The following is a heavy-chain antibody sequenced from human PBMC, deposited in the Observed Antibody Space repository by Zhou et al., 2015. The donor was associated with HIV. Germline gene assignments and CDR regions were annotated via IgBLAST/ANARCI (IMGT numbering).Heavy chain of an antibody. J-gene: IGHJ4*02. CDR2: ITPTFGGA. V-gene: IGHV1-69*01. CDR1: GVTFTNYA. D-gene: IGHD3-22*01. Sequence: QVQLVQSGAEVKKPGSSVKVSCKASGVTFTNYAISWVRQAPGQGLEWMGGITPTFGGADYAQKLHGRVTITADESTRTAYMELSSLRSDDTATYFCARDDSSGYHSFDYWGQGTLVTVS. CDR3: ARDDSSGYHSFDY.